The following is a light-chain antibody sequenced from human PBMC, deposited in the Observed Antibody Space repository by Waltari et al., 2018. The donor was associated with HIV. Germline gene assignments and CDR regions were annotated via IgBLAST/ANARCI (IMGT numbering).Light chain of an antibody. CDR1: QSVSSN. Sequence: EIVMTQSPVTLSVSPGERATISCRASQSVSSNLACYQQKPGQAPRLLIYGASTRATGIPARFSGSGSGTEFTLTISSLQSEDFAVYYCQHYNNWPPYTFGQGTKLEIK. CDR3: QHYNNWPPYT. V-gene: IGKV3-15*01. J-gene: IGKJ2*01. CDR2: GAS.